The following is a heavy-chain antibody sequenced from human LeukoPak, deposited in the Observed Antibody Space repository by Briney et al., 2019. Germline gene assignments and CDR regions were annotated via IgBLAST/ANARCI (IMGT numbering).Heavy chain of an antibody. V-gene: IGHV4-31*11. CDR1: GGSISSGGYY. D-gene: IGHD3-16*01. J-gene: IGHJ4*02. CDR2: IYYSGST. CDR3: ARVLGGVINF. Sequence: SETLFLTCAVSGGSISSGGYYWSWIRQHPGKGLEWIGYIYYSGSTYYNPSLKSRVTISVDTSKNQFSLKLSSVTAADTAVYYCARVLGGVINFWGQGTLVTVSS.